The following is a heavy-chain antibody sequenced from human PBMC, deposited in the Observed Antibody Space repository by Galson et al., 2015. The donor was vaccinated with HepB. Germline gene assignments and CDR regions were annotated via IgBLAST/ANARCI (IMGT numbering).Heavy chain of an antibody. CDR1: GFSFSSYA. Sequence: SLRLSCAASGFSFSSYAMHWVRQAPGKGLEWVAVTSYDGSNKYYADSVKGRFTISRDNFKNTLHLQMNSLRAEDTAVYYCAKDRSDYYYYGMDVWGQGTTVTVSS. V-gene: IGHV3-30*04. CDR2: TSYDGSNK. J-gene: IGHJ6*02. CDR3: AKDRSDYYYYGMDV.